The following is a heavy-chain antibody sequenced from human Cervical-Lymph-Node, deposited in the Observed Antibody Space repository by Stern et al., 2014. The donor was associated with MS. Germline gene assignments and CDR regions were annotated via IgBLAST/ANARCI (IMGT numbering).Heavy chain of an antibody. CDR2: IGITPTFK. CDR3: ARPFGGSMYDPSDF. J-gene: IGHJ1*01. Sequence: EVQLVESGGALVKPGGSLRLSCAASGFTFSIYSMSWVRQAPGKGLEWVSPIGITPTFKKYADSLKGRFTVSRDNAKSSLYLQMDSLTAEDTAVYYCARPFGGSMYDPSDFWGQGTLVTVST. CDR1: GFTFSIYS. V-gene: IGHV3-21*01. D-gene: IGHD3-3*01.